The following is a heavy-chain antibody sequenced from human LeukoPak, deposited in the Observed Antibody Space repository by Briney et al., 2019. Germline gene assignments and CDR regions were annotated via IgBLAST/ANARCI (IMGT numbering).Heavy chain of an antibody. D-gene: IGHD6-19*01. V-gene: IGHV3-23*01. Sequence: GGSLRLACAASGFTFSDHAMSWVRQAPGKGLEWVSAIRGTGTTTFYAASVKGRFTISRDNSKNTADLQMNSLRAEDTAVYYCAKVSWLGTLPSYHFDSWGQGTQVTVSS. CDR2: IRGTGTTT. CDR1: GFTFSDHA. J-gene: IGHJ4*02. CDR3: AKVSWLGTLPSYHFDS.